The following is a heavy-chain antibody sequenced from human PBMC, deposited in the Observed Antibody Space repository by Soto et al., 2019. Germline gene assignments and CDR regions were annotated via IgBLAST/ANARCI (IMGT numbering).Heavy chain of an antibody. J-gene: IGHJ4*02. Sequence: SETLSPPRPVPGGSLRNYYWTWVPPSPMEGLGWIGYIFHSGITDYNPSLQSRVTISIDTSRNHFSLNLTSVTAADTAVYYCARDRYFYDSRGYYRTLDSWGQGTLVTVS. CDR2: IFHSGIT. V-gene: IGHV4-59*01. CDR1: GGSLRNYY. D-gene: IGHD3-22*01. CDR3: ARDRYFYDSRGYYRTLDS.